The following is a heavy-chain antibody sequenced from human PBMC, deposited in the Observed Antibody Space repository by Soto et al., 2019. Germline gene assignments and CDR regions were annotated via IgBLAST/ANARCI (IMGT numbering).Heavy chain of an antibody. Sequence: QVQLQESGPGLVKPSQTLSLTCTVSGGSISSGGYYWSWIRQHPGKGLEWIGYIYYSGSTYYNPSLKSRVTISVDTSKNQFSLRLSSVTAADTDVYYCARGDRSYDILTGYLTGGWFDPWGQGTLVTVSS. CDR1: GGSISSGGYY. J-gene: IGHJ5*02. CDR3: ARGDRSYDILTGYLTGGWFDP. V-gene: IGHV4-31*03. D-gene: IGHD3-9*01. CDR2: IYYSGST.